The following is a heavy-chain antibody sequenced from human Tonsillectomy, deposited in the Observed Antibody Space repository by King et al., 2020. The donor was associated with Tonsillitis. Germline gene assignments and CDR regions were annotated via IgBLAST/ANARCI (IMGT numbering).Heavy chain of an antibody. D-gene: IGHD6-19*01. CDR2: IYSGGST. V-gene: IGHV3-53*04. Sequence: VQLVESGGGLVQPGGSLRLSCAASGFTVSSNYMSWVRQAPGKGLEWVSVIYSGGSTYYADSVKGRFTISRHNSKSTLYLQMNSLRPEDTAVYYCARGVAVAGVFDYWGQGTLVTVSS. CDR3: ARGVAVAGVFDY. J-gene: IGHJ4*02. CDR1: GFTVSSNY.